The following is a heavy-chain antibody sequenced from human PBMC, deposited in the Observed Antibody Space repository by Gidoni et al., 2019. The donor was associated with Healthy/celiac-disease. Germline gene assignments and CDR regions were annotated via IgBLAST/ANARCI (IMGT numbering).Heavy chain of an antibody. CDR3: ARRGEGGAGGLVDY. J-gene: IGHJ4*02. V-gene: IGHV4-39*01. D-gene: IGHD1-26*01. Sequence: QLQLQESRPGLLKPSETLSLTRTVSGGSISSSSYYWGWVRQPPGKGLEGIGSIYYSGSTYYNPALKSRVTISVDKAKNQFALKLRSVSAAGTDVYYCARRGEGGAGGLVDYWGQGTLVTVSS. CDR1: GGSISSSSYY. CDR2: IYYSGST.